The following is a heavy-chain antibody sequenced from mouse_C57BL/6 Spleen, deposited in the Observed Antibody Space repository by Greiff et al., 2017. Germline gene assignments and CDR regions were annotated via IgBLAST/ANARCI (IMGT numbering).Heavy chain of an antibody. J-gene: IGHJ4*01. CDR1: GFTFSSYT. V-gene: IGHV5-9*01. Sequence: EVKVEESGGGLVKPGGSLKLSCAASGFTFSSYTMSWVRQTPEKRLEWVATISGGGGNTYYPDSVKGRFTISRDNAKNTLYLQMSSLRSEDTALYYCARQGILSSLYAMDYWGQGTSVTVSS. CDR3: ARQGILSSLYAMDY. CDR2: ISGGGGNT. D-gene: IGHD2-12*01.